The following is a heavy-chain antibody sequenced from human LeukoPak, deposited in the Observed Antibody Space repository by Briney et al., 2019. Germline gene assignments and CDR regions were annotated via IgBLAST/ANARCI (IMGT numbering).Heavy chain of an antibody. Sequence: PSETLSLTCAVSGASISSSNWWSWIRQPPGKGLEWIGEIYHTGSTNYNPSLKSRVTISVDNSKNQFSLKLNSVTAADTAVYYCASRYFCSSTSCYTFDYWGQGTLVPVSS. CDR1: GASISSSNW. V-gene: IGHV4-4*02. CDR3: ASRYFCSSTSCYTFDY. CDR2: IYHTGST. D-gene: IGHD2-2*02. J-gene: IGHJ4*02.